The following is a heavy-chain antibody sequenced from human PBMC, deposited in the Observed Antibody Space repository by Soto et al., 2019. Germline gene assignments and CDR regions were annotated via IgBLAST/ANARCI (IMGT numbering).Heavy chain of an antibody. J-gene: IGHJ5*02. D-gene: IGHD2-21*02. CDR3: ATGLDCGGDCYSGYWFDP. CDR2: IWYDGSNK. V-gene: IGHV3-33*01. Sequence: GGSLRLSCAASGFTFSSYGMHWVRQAPGKGLEWVAVIWYDGSNKYYADSVKGRFTISRDNSKNTLYLQMNSLRAEDTAVYYCATGLDCGGDCYSGYWFDPWGQGTLVTVSS. CDR1: GFTFSSYG.